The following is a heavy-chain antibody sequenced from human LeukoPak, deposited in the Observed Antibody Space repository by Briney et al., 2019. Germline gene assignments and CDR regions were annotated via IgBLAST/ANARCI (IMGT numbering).Heavy chain of an antibody. CDR2: ISSSSSYI. V-gene: IGHV3-21*01. D-gene: IGHD4-17*01. J-gene: IGHJ4*02. CDR3: ARDLLTTVTPHFADY. Sequence: GGSLRLSCAASGFTFSSYSMNWVRQAPGKGLEWVSSISSSSSYIYYADSVKGRFTISRDNAKNSLYLQMNSLRAEDTAVYYCARDLLTTVTPHFADYWGQGTLVTVSS. CDR1: GFTFSSYS.